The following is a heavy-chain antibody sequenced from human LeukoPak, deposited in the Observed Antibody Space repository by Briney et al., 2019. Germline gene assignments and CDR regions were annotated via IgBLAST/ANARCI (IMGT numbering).Heavy chain of an antibody. CDR3: AKGGEYSYGGGIPEECDY. Sequence: PGGSLRLSSAASGFTFSSYGRHWVRPAPGKGLEWGAVISYDGSNKYYADSVRGRFTISRDNSKNTLYLQMDSPGAEDTAVYYCAKGGEYSYGGGIPEECDYWGQGTLVTVSS. V-gene: IGHV3-30*18. CDR2: ISYDGSNK. D-gene: IGHD5-18*01. J-gene: IGHJ4*02. CDR1: GFTFSSYG.